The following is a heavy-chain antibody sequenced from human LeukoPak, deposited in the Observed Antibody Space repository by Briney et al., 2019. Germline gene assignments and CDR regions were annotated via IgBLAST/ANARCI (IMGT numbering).Heavy chain of an antibody. J-gene: IGHJ4*02. CDR1: GYTFTSYG. CDR2: ISAYNGNT. CDR3: AREAPAAGTFDY. D-gene: IGHD6-13*01. Sequence: ASVKVSCKASGYTFTSYGISWVRQSPGQGLEWMGWISAYNGNTNYAQKLQGRVTMTTDTSTSTAYMELRSLRSDDTAVYYCAREAPAAGTFDYWGQGTLVTVSS. V-gene: IGHV1-18*01.